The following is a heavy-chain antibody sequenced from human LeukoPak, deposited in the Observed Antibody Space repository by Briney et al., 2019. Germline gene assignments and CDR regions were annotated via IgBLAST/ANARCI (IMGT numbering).Heavy chain of an antibody. D-gene: IGHD4-17*01. CDR2: IYYSGST. V-gene: IGHV4-30-4*01. CDR3: ARAVGTPYYGDYGPIRAPHINWFDP. CDR1: GGSISSGDYY. Sequence: SQTLSLTCTVSGGSISSGDYYWSWIRQPPGKGLEWIGYIYYSGSTYYNPSLKSRVTISVDTSKNQFSLKLSSVTAADTAVYYCARAVGTPYYGDYGPIRAPHINWFDPWGQGTLVTVSS. J-gene: IGHJ5*02.